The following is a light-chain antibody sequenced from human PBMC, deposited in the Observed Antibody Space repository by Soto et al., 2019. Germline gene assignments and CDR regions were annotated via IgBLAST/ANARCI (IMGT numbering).Light chain of an antibody. J-gene: IGKJ1*01. CDR2: DAS. CDR3: QQSSEWPRT. V-gene: IGKV3-11*01. CDR1: QSISSS. Sequence: EIVLTQSPATLSLSPGERATLSCRASQSISSSLAWYQQKPGQAPRLLIYDASTRATGFPARFSGSGSGTDFTLTIGSLEPEDFAVYYCQQSSEWPRTFGQGNKVEIK.